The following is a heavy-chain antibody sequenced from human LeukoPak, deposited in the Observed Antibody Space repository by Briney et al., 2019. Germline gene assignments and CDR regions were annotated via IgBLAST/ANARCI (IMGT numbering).Heavy chain of an antibody. CDR2: ISNYNGNT. J-gene: IGHJ4*02. CDR3: ASSPRDDSWTFDY. Sequence: ASVKVSCKPSGYTLSRYGVNWVRQAPGPRLEWMGWISNYNGNTDYAQILQGRVTMTTDTSTSTVYMESRSLRPDDPAVYYFASSPRDDSWTFDYWGQGTLVTSPQ. CDR1: GYTLSRYG. D-gene: IGHD3/OR15-3a*01. V-gene: IGHV1-18*04.